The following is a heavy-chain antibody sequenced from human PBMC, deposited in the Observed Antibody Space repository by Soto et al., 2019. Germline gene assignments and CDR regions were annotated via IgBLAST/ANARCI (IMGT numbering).Heavy chain of an antibody. D-gene: IGHD4-4*01. V-gene: IGHV1-46*03. J-gene: IGHJ6*03. CDR2: INPSGGST. CDR3: AREPLTVTPSNYYYYYYMDV. Sequence: ASVKVSCKASGYTFTSYYMHWVRQAPGQGLEWMGIINPSGGSTSYAQKFQGRVTMTRDTSTSTVYMELSSLRSEDTAVYYCAREPLTVTPSNYYYYYYMDVWGKGTTVTVSS. CDR1: GYTFTSYY.